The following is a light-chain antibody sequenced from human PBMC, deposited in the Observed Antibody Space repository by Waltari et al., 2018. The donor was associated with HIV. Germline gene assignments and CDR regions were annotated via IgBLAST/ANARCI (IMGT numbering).Light chain of an antibody. CDR1: QSIRTE. CDR2: DAS. J-gene: IGKJ5*01. V-gene: IGKV3-11*01. Sequence: EIVLTQSPATLSLSPGERATLSCRASQSIRTELAWYQQKPGQAPRLFIYDASNRATGIPGRFSGSGSGTDFTLTISSLEPEDFAMYYCQQRNTWITFGQGTRLEI. CDR3: QQRNTWIT.